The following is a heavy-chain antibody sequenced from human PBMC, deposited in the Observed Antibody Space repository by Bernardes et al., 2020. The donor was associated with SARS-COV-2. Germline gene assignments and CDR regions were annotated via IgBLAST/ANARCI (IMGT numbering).Heavy chain of an antibody. CDR2: ISYDGSSK. D-gene: IGHD6-19*01. CDR1: AFTFSSYA. J-gene: IGHJ4*02. CDR3: ARDRGWYFDY. Sequence: GGSLRLSCAASAFTFSSYAMHWVRQAPGKGLEWVAVISYDGSSKYYADPVKGRFTISRDNSKNTLFLQMNSLRPEDTAVYYCARDRGWYFDYWGQGTLVTVPS. V-gene: IGHV3-30-3*01.